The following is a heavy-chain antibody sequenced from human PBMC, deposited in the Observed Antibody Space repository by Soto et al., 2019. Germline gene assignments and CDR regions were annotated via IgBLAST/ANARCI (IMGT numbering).Heavy chain of an antibody. CDR3: ASQVVAATPDLSPFDY. Sequence: QVQLQESGPGLVKPSETLSLTCTVSGGSISSYYWSWIRQPPGKGLEWIGYIYYSGSTNYNPSPKSRVTISVDTSKNQFSLKLSSVTAADTAVYYCASQVVAATPDLSPFDYWGQGTLVTVSS. V-gene: IGHV4-59*08. CDR1: GGSISSYY. J-gene: IGHJ4*02. CDR2: IYYSGST. D-gene: IGHD2-15*01.